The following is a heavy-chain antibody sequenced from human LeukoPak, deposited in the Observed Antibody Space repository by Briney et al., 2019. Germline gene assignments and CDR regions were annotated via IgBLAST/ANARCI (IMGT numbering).Heavy chain of an antibody. D-gene: IGHD6-13*01. CDR1: GGSISSYY. V-gene: IGHV4-4*07. CDR3: AMFPRRYSSSWPHGLYYMDV. J-gene: IGHJ6*03. CDR2: IYTSGST. Sequence: PSETLSLTCTVSGGSISSYYWSWIRQPAGKGLEWIGRIYTSGSTNYNPSLKSRVTMSVDTSKNQFSLKLSSVTAADTAVYYCAMFPRRYSSSWPHGLYYMDVWGKGTTVTVSS.